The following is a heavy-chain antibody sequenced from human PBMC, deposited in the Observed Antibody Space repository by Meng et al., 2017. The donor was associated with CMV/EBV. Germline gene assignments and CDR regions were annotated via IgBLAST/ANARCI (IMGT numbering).Heavy chain of an antibody. CDR3: MGYCSGGSCYFYGMDV. D-gene: IGHD2-15*01. J-gene: IGHJ6*02. Sequence: GESLKISCAASGFTFSSYGMHWVRQAPGKGLEWVAFIRYDGSNKYYADSVKGRLTISRDNSKNTLYLQMNSLRAEDTAVYYCMGYCSGGSCYFYGMDVWGQGTTVTVSS. V-gene: IGHV3-30*02. CDR1: GFTFSSYG. CDR2: IRYDGSNK.